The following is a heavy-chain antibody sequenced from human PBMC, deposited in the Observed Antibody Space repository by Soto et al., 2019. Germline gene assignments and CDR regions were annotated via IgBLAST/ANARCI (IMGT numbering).Heavy chain of an antibody. CDR2: ISGNGGTT. J-gene: IGHJ4*02. D-gene: IGHD2-8*01. Sequence: QPGGSLRLSCTASGFTFRNYAMSWVRRAPGKGLQWVSAISGNGGTTYYADSVKGRFTLSRDNFKDTLYLQMNSLRTEDTAVYYCAKDQGNGRLYLDSWGLGTLVTVSS. CDR3: AKDQGNGRLYLDS. CDR1: GFTFRNYA. V-gene: IGHV3-23*01.